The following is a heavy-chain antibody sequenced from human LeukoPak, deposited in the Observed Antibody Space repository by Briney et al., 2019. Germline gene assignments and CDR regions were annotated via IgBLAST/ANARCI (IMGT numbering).Heavy chain of an antibody. V-gene: IGHV1-46*03. CDR3: ARETLYSGSDDFDY. CDR1: GGTFSNYA. D-gene: IGHD1-26*01. Sequence: ASVKVSCKASGGTFSNYAINWVRQAPGQGLEWMGIINPSGGSTSYAQKFQGRVTMTRDTSTSTVYMELSSLRSEDTAVYYCARETLYSGSDDFDYWGQGTLVTVSS. CDR2: INPSGGST. J-gene: IGHJ4*02.